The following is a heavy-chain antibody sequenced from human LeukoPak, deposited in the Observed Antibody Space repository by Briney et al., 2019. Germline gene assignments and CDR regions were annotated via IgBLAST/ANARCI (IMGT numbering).Heavy chain of an antibody. Sequence: SETLSLTCTVSGGSISSYYWSWIRQPPGKGLEWIGYIYYSGSTNYNPSLKSRVTMSVDTSKNQFSLKLSSVTAADTAVYYCARVRVGYCSSTSCYANYYYYMDVWGKGTTVTISS. J-gene: IGHJ6*03. V-gene: IGHV4-59*12. D-gene: IGHD2-2*01. CDR1: GGSISSYY. CDR3: ARVRVGYCSSTSCYANYYYYMDV. CDR2: IYYSGST.